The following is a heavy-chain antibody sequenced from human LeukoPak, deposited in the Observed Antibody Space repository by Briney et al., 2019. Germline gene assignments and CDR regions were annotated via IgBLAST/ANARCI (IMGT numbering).Heavy chain of an antibody. CDR3: ARDPWVRGRYYFDY. J-gene: IGHJ4*02. Sequence: ASVKVSCKASGCTFTSYGISWVRQAPGQGLEWMGWISAYNGNTNYAQKLQGRVTMTTDTSTSTAYMELRSLRSDDTAVYYCARDPWVRGRYYFDYWGQGTLVTVSS. D-gene: IGHD3-10*01. CDR1: GCTFTSYG. V-gene: IGHV1-18*01. CDR2: ISAYNGNT.